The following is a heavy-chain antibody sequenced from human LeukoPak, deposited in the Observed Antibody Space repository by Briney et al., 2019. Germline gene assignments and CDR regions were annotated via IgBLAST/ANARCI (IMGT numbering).Heavy chain of an antibody. V-gene: IGHV3-9*01. Sequence: GGSLRLSCAASGVNFDDYAMHWVRRAPGKGLEWVSVIRWNNSNIGYANSVKGRFTISRDSGKKSLYLQMNSLRPEDTALYYCARDREGLPEGEIDHWGQGTLVTVSS. CDR1: GVNFDDYA. J-gene: IGHJ4*02. D-gene: IGHD2-21*01. CDR2: IRWNNSNI. CDR3: ARDREGLPEGEIDH.